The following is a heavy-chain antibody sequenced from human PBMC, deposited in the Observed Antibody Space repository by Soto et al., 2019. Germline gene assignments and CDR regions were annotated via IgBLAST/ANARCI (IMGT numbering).Heavy chain of an antibody. CDR2: ISWNSGTL. CDR3: AKGRTRPLQLGSFGDNVFDV. CDR1: EFNFEDYA. Sequence: GGSLRLSCAASEFNFEDYAMHWVRQAPGKGLEWVSSISWNSGTLVYADSVKGRFTISRDNAKNSLFLQMNSLRPEDTALYFCAKGRTRPLQLGSFGDNVFDVWGQGTMVTVSS. D-gene: IGHD3-10*01. V-gene: IGHV3-9*01. J-gene: IGHJ3*01.